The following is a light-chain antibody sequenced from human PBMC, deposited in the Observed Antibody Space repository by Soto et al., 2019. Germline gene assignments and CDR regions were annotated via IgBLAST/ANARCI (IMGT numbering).Light chain of an antibody. CDR3: SSYTSSSTYV. CDR1: IIDVGGYNY. Sequence: QSVLTQPASVSGSPGQSMTISCTGTIIDVGGYNYVSWYQQHPGKAPKLMIFDVSNRPSGVSNRFSGSKSGYTASLTISGLQAEDEADYYCSSYTSSSTYVFGTGTKVTVL. V-gene: IGLV2-14*03. CDR2: DVS. J-gene: IGLJ1*01.